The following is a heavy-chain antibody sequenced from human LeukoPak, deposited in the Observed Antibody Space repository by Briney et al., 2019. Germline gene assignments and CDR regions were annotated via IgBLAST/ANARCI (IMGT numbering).Heavy chain of an antibody. CDR3: ARDYGSGAGTFDF. V-gene: IGHV3-53*01. CDR1: GVTFSGNY. Sequence: GGSLRLSCAASGVTFSGNYMSWVRQAPGQGLEWVSVISTGLTTNYADSVKGRFTISRDNSLNTLYLQMDSLRAEDTAVYYCARDYGSGAGTFDFWGQGTMVTVSS. J-gene: IGHJ3*01. D-gene: IGHD3-10*01. CDR2: ISTGLTT.